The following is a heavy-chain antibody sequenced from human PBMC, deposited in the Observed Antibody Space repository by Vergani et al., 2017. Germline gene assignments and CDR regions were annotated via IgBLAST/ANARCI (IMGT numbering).Heavy chain of an antibody. D-gene: IGHD3-10*01. J-gene: IGHJ6*02. CDR3: ARDVLLWFGEFEYYGMDV. Sequence: QVQLVQSGAEVKKPGASVKVSCKASGYTFTSYGISWVRQAPGQGLEWMGWISAYNGNTNYAQKLQGRVTMTTDTSTSTAYMELRSLGSDDTAVFYCARDVLLWFGEFEYYGMDVWGQGTTVTVSS. CDR2: ISAYNGNT. CDR1: GYTFTSYG. V-gene: IGHV1-18*01.